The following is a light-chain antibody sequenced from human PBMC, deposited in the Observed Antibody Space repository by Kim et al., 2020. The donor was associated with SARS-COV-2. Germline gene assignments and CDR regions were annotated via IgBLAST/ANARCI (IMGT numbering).Light chain of an antibody. V-gene: IGLV2-8*01. CDR1: SSDVGGYNY. J-gene: IGLJ3*02. CDR2: EVS. Sequence: QSALTQPPSASGSPGQSVTISCTGTSSDVGGYNYVSWYQQHPGKAPKLMIYEVSKRPSGVPDRFSGSKSGNTASLTVSGLQAEDEADYYCSSYAGSNIQRVFGGGTKLTVL. CDR3: SSYAGSNIQRV.